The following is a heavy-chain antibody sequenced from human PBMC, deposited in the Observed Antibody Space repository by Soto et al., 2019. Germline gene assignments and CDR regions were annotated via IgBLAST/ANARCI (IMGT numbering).Heavy chain of an antibody. D-gene: IGHD3-3*01. CDR2: IYRDDDK. CDR3: AHRVLRTVFGLVTTTAIYFDF. Sequence: QITLNESGPTQVKPRQTLTLTCTFSGFSLTTSGVGVGWIRHSPGKAPEWLALIYRDDDKRYSPSLKSRLTITKDTSKNQVVLTMADLDPADTATYYCAHRVLRTVFGLVTTTAIYFDFWGQGTPVAVSS. J-gene: IGHJ4*02. CDR1: GFSLTTSGVG. V-gene: IGHV2-5*02.